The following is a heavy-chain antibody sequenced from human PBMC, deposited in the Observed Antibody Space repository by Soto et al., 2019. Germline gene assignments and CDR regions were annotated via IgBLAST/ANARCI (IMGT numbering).Heavy chain of an antibody. V-gene: IGHV5-51*01. CDR2: IYPGDSDT. Sequence: VESLKISCNGSGYSFTSDWIGWVRQMPWKGLEWMGIIYPGDSDTRYSPSFQGQVTISADKSISTAYLQWSSLKASDTAMYYCARHGYYDSSGYYYALDYYYGMDVWGQGTTVTVSS. CDR1: GYSFTSDW. CDR3: ARHGYYDSSGYYYALDYYYGMDV. J-gene: IGHJ6*02. D-gene: IGHD3-22*01.